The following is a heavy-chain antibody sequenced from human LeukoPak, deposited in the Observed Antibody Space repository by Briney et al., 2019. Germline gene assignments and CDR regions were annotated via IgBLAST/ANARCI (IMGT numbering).Heavy chain of an antibody. J-gene: IGHJ4*02. CDR1: GFTVSSNF. CDR2: IYSGGST. CDR3: AKTDQDSTAGDY. D-gene: IGHD2-15*01. Sequence: PGGSLRLSCAASGFTVSSNFMSWVRQAPGKGLEWVSVIYSGGSTYYADSVKGRFTISRDNSKNTLYLEMNSLRAEDTAVYYCAKTDQDSTAGDYWGQGTLVTVSS. V-gene: IGHV3-53*01.